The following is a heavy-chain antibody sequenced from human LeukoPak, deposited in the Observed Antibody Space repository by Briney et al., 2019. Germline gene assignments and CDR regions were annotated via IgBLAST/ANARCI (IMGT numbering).Heavy chain of an antibody. CDR3: ARGRGRHSSSWYYFDY. Sequence: SETLSLTCAVYGGSFSGYYWSWIRQPPGKGLEWIGEINHSGSTNYNPSLKSRVTISVDTSKNQFSLKLSSVTAADTAAYYCARGRGRHSSSWYYFDYWGLGTLVTVSS. V-gene: IGHV4-34*01. J-gene: IGHJ4*02. D-gene: IGHD6-13*01. CDR2: INHSGST. CDR1: GGSFSGYY.